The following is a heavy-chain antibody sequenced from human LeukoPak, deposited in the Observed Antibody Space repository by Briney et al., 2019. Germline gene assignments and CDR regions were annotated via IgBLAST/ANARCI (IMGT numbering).Heavy chain of an antibody. CDR3: ARDQLLDH. CDR2: IGSSGNTI. CDR1: GFTFSGYI. V-gene: IGHV3-48*01. J-gene: IGHJ4*02. Sequence: GGSLRLSCAASGFTFSGYIMNWVRQAPGKGLEWVSFIGSSGNTIYYADSVKGRFTVSRDNAKNSLYLQMNSLRAEDTAVYYCARDQLLDHWGQGTLVTVSS.